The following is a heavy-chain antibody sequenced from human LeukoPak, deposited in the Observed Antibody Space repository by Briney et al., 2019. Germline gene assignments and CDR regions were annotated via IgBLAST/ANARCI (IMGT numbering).Heavy chain of an antibody. J-gene: IGHJ4*02. CDR2: ISGSGGST. D-gene: IGHD2/OR15-2a*01. CDR3: VRGGTYCDSTCKGADY. Sequence: PGGSLRLSCAASGFTFSSYAMSWVRQAPGKGLEWVSAISGSGGSTYYANSVKGRFTISRDNSKNTLYLQMNSLRAEDTAVYYCVRGGTYCDSTCKGADYWGQGTLVAVSS. CDR1: GFTFSSYA. V-gene: IGHV3-23*01.